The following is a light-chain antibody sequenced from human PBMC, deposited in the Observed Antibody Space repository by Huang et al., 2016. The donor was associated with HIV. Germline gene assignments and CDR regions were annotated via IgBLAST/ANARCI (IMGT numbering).Light chain of an antibody. J-gene: IGKJ4*01. CDR2: KAS. V-gene: IGKV1-5*03. Sequence: DIQMTQSPSTLSASIGDRVTITCRASQNIVIWLAWYQQKPGKAPKLLIHKASSLYSGVPSRFSGSGSGTEFTLTISDLQPDDFATYYCQQGSNYPLTFGGGTKVEI. CDR3: QQGSNYPLT. CDR1: QNIVIW.